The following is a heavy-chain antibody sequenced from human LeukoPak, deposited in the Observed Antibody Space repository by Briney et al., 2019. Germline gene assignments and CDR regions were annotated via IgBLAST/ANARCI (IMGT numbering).Heavy chain of an antibody. CDR2: ISGSGGST. D-gene: IGHD5-18*01. V-gene: IGHV3-23*01. CDR3: AKAKGIQLWLHSEIYY. J-gene: IGHJ4*02. CDR1: GFTFSSYA. Sequence: PGGSLRLSCAASGFTFSSYAMSWVRQAPGKGLEWVSAISGSGGSTYYADSVKGRFTISRDNSKHTLYLQMNSLRAEDTAVNYCAKAKGIQLWLHSEIYYWGQGTLVTVSS.